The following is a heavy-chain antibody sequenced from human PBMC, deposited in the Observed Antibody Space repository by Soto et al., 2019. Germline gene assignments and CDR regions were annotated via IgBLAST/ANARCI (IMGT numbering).Heavy chain of an antibody. D-gene: IGHD1-26*01. CDR3: AREEGGSYPGFGY. V-gene: IGHV4-59*01. J-gene: IGHJ4*02. Sequence: QVQLQESGPGLVKPSETLSLTCTVSGGSISSYYWSWIRQPPGKGLEWIGYIYYGGSTNYNPSLKIRVTISLDTSKNQFSLKLSSVTAADTAVYYGAREEGGSYPGFGYGGQGTLVTVSS. CDR2: IYYGGST. CDR1: GGSISSYY.